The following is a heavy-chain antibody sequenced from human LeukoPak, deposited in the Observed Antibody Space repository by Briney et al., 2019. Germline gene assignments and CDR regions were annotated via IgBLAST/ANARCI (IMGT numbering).Heavy chain of an antibody. CDR1: GFTVSNNY. J-gene: IGHJ5*02. CDR3: ARSLAYYYGSGSYYQNNWFDP. Sequence: PGGSLRLSCAASGFTVSNNYMNWVRQAPGKGLEWVSVIYAGVSTYYADSVKGRFTISRDNSKNTLYLHMNSLRAEDTALYYCARSLAYYYGSGSYYQNNWFDPWGQGTLVTVSS. D-gene: IGHD3-10*01. CDR2: IYAGVST. V-gene: IGHV3-66*01.